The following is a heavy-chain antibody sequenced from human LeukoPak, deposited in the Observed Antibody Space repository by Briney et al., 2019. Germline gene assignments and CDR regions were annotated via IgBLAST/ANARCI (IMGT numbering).Heavy chain of an antibody. D-gene: IGHD3-10*01. CDR3: ARDQGSAYYRAPRQ. V-gene: IGHV1-46*01. J-gene: IGHJ4*02. Sequence: GASVKVSCKASGYIFTNYYMHWVRQAPGQGLEWMGTINPSGGSTTYAQKFQGRVTMTRDTSTSTVYMELSSLRSEDTAVYYFARDQGSAYYRAPRQWGQGTLVTVSS. CDR1: GYIFTNYY. CDR2: INPSGGST.